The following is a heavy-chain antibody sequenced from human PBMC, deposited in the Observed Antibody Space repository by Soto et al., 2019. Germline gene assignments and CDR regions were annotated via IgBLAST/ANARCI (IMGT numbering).Heavy chain of an antibody. J-gene: IGHJ6*03. CDR2: IYYSGST. D-gene: IGHD6-13*01. V-gene: IGHV4-39*01. Sequence: LEILSLTCTVSGGSISSSSYYWGWIRQPPGKGLEWIGSIYYSGSTYYNPSLKSRVTISVDTSKNQFSLKLSSVTAADTAVYYCAEIAAAGFYYYYYMDVWGKGTTVTVSS. CDR3: AEIAAAGFYYYYYMDV. CDR1: GGSISSSSYY.